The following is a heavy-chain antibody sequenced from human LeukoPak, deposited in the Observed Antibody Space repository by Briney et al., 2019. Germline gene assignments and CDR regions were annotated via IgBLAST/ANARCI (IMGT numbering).Heavy chain of an antibody. V-gene: IGHV4-39*07. D-gene: IGHD5-24*01. CDR2: IYYSGST. Sequence: SETLSLTCTVSGGSISSSSYYWGWLRQPPGKGLEWIGSIYYSGSTYYNPSLKSRVTISVDTSKNQFSLKLSSVTAADTAVYCCAREGGDGYPGGAFDIWGQGTMVTVSS. CDR1: GGSISSSSYY. J-gene: IGHJ3*02. CDR3: AREGGDGYPGGAFDI.